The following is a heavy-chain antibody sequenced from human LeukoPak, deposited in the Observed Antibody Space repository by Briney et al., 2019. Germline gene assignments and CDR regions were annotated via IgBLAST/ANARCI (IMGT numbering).Heavy chain of an antibody. CDR3: AKIGSLTYWYFDL. D-gene: IGHD1-26*01. J-gene: IGHJ2*01. CDR2: IYYSGST. CDR1: GGSISSYY. V-gene: IGHV4-59*01. Sequence: SETLSLTCTVSGGSISSYYWSWIRQPPGKGLEWIGYIYYSGSTNYNPSLKSRVTISIDTSKNQFSLRLSSVTAADTAVYYCAKIGSLTYWYFDLWGRGTLVTVSS.